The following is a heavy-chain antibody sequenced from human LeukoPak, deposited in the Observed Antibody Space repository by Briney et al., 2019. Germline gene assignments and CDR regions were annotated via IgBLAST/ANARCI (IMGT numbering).Heavy chain of an antibody. D-gene: IGHD3-22*01. CDR2: ISASVST. V-gene: IGHV4-4*07. CDR1: GGSISSYY. J-gene: IGHJ5*02. CDR3: AREARDSRQIDL. Sequence: SETLSLTCNVSGGSISSYYWTWTRQSAGKGLEWIGRISASVSTNYNPSLKSRVTVSVDTSNNHFSLNLSSVTAADRAVYWCAREARDSRQIDLWGQGTLVTVSS.